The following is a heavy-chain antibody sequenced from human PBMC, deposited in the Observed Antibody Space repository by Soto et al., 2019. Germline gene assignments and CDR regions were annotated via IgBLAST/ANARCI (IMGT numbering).Heavy chain of an antibody. J-gene: IGHJ4*02. Sequence: EVQLLESGGGLVQPGGSLRLSCAASGFTFSSYTMSWVRQGPGKGLEWVSGISSSGGSTDYADSVKGRFTISRDNFKNTLYLQMNSLRAEDTAVYYCAKGWGDYWGQGTRVTVSS. CDR1: GFTFSSYT. CDR3: AKGWGDY. D-gene: IGHD7-27*01. CDR2: ISSSGGST. V-gene: IGHV3-23*01.